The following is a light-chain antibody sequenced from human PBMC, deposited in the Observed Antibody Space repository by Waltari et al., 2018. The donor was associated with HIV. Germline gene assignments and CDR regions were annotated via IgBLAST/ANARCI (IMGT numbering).Light chain of an antibody. CDR1: QDIGSY. J-gene: IGKJ1*01. Sequence: DIQMTQSPSSLSASVGDRITISCRASQDIGSYLNWYRHRPGTAPQLLIYVASNLQTGVPSRFLASGSGTEFSLSIDGLQRDDFATYFCQQSYTTPRTFGLGTEVE. CDR2: VAS. V-gene: IGKV1-39*01. CDR3: QQSYTTPRT.